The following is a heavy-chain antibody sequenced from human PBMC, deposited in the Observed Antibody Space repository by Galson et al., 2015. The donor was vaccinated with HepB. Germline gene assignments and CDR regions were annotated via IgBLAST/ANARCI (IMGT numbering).Heavy chain of an antibody. CDR2: INIDGSST. J-gene: IGHJ2*01. CDR1: GFTFSNFW. V-gene: IGHV3-74*01. D-gene: IGHD5-12*01. Sequence: SLRLSCAASGFTFSNFWMNWVRQAPGKGPVWVSRINIDGSSTTYGDSVRGRFTISRDNAKNTLYLQMNSLRAEDTAVYYCARGHSGLRVWGRGTLVTVSS. CDR3: ARGHSGLRV.